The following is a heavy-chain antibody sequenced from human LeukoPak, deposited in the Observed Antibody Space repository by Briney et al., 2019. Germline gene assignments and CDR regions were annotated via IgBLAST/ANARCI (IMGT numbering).Heavy chain of an antibody. CDR1: GFTFSSYA. CDR2: IGGSGDNR. J-gene: IGHJ4*02. D-gene: IGHD3-10*01. CDR3: ASPNPVGDLSWLDY. Sequence: GGSLRLSCAASGFTFSSYAMSWVRQPPEKGLEWVSVIGGSGDNRYYADSVKGWFTISRDNSKNTLYLQMNSLRVEDTAVYYCASPNPVGDLSWLDYWGQGALVTVSS. V-gene: IGHV3-23*01.